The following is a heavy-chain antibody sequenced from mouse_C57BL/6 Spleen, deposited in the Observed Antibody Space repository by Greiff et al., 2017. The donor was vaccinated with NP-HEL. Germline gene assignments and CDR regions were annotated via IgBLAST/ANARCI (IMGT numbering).Heavy chain of an antibody. J-gene: IGHJ2*01. V-gene: IGHV5-6*01. Sequence: VQLQQSGGDLVKPGGSLKLSCAASGFTFSSYGMSWVRQTPDKRLEWVATISSGGSYTYYPDSVKGRFTISRDNAKNTLYLQMSSLKSEDTAMYYCAREPRTYYFDYWGQGTTLTVSS. CDR2: ISSGGSYT. D-gene: IGHD5-1*01. CDR3: AREPRTYYFDY. CDR1: GFTFSSYG.